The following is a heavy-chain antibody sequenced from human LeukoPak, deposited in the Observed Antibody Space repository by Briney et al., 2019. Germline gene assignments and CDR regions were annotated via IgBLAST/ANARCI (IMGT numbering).Heavy chain of an antibody. D-gene: IGHD2-2*01. J-gene: IGHJ6*02. Sequence: SQTLSLTCAVSGGSISSGGYSWSWIRQPPGKGLEWIGYIYHSGSTYYNPSLKSRVTISVDRSKNQFSLKLSSVTAADTAVYYCACSTSSQGYYGMDVWGQGTTVTVSS. CDR3: ACSTSSQGYYGMDV. CDR1: GGSISSGGYS. V-gene: IGHV4-30-2*01. CDR2: IYHSGST.